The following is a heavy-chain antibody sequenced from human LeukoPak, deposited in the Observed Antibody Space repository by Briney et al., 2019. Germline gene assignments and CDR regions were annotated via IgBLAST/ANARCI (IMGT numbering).Heavy chain of an antibody. V-gene: IGHV3-20*04. D-gene: IGHD4-17*01. CDR3: VRDFRSHFEPGNYGWFDP. J-gene: IGHJ5*02. Sequence: PGGSLRLSCAASGFTFDDYGMSWVRQAPGKGLEWVSGINWNGGSTGYADSVKGRFTISRDNAKNSLYLQMNSLRAEDTALYSCVRDFRSHFEPGNYGWFDPWGQGTQVTVSS. CDR2: INWNGGST. CDR1: GFTFDDYG.